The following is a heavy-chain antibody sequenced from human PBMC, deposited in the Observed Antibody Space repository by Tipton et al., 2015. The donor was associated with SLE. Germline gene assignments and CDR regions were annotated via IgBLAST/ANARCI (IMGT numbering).Heavy chain of an antibody. J-gene: IGHJ4*02. V-gene: IGHV4-34*01. D-gene: IGHD1-26*01. CDR1: GGSFSGYY. CDR2: INHSGST. CDR3: ARDDSGSPDY. Sequence: TLSLTCAVYGGSFSGYYWSWIRQPPGKGLEWIGEINHSGSTNYNPSLKSRVTISVDTSKNQFFLKLNSVTAADTAVYYCARDDSGSPDYWGQGTLVTVSS.